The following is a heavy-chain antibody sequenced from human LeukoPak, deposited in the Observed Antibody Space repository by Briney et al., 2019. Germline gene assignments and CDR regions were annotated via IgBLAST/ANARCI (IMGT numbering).Heavy chain of an antibody. V-gene: IGHV4-34*01. Sequence: PSETLSLTCAVYGGSFSGYYWSWIRQPPGKGLEWIGEINHSGSTNYNPSLKSRVTISVDTSKNQFSLKLSSVTAADTAVYYCARAHRRGSALDYWGQGTLVTVSS. CDR2: INHSGST. CDR1: GGSFSGYY. CDR3: ARAHRRGSALDY. D-gene: IGHD3-16*01. J-gene: IGHJ4*02.